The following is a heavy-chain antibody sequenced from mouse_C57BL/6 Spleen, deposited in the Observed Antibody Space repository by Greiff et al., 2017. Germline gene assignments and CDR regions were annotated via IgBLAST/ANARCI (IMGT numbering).Heavy chain of an antibody. Sequence: VQLQQPGAELVMPGASVKLSCKASGYTFTSYWMHWVKQRPGQGLEWIGEIDPSDSYTNYNQKFKGKSTLTVDKSSSTAYMQLSSLTSEDSAVYHCARLSGYYGYFDVWGTGTTVTVSS. D-gene: IGHD2-2*01. CDR1: GYTFTSYW. V-gene: IGHV1-69*01. CDR2: IDPSDSYT. CDR3: ARLSGYYGYFDV. J-gene: IGHJ1*03.